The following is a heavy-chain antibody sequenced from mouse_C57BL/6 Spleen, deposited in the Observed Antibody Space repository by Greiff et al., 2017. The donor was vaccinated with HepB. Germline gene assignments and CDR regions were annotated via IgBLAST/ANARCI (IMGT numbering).Heavy chain of an antibody. D-gene: IGHD2-1*01. CDR1: GYTFTSYW. Sequence: QVQLQQSGAELAKPGASVKLSCKASGYTFTSYWMHWVNQRPGQGLEWIGYINPSSGYTKYNQKFKDKATLTADKSSSTAYMQLSSLTYEDSAVYYCARGEKILEYGNSWFAYWGQGTLVTVSA. CDR2: INPSSGYT. CDR3: ARGEKILEYGNSWFAY. J-gene: IGHJ3*01. V-gene: IGHV1-7*01.